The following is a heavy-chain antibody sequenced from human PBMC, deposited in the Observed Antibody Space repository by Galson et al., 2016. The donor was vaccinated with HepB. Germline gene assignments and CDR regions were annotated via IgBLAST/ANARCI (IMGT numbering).Heavy chain of an antibody. J-gene: IGHJ1*01. CDR2: IYYSGST. CDR1: GGSISSADYY. V-gene: IGHV4-31*03. Sequence: LSLTRTVSGGSISSADYYWSWIRQHAGKGLEWIGYIYYSGSTYYNPSLKSRVTMSIDTSKNQFSLKMTSVTAADTAVYYCARGYSYGGGIYWGRGTLVTVSS. CDR3: ARGYSYGGGIY. D-gene: IGHD5-18*01.